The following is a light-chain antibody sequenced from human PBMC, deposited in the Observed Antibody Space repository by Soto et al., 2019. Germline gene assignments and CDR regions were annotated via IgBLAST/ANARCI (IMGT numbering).Light chain of an antibody. J-gene: IGKJ2*01. V-gene: IGKV3-15*01. CDR1: QNVSSN. CDR2: GAS. CDR3: QQYNNWPPYT. Sequence: EIVMTQSPATLSVSPGERANLSCRASQNVSSNLAWYQQKPGQAPRLLIYGASTRATGIPARFSGSGSGTEFTLTISSLQSEDFAVYYCQQYNNWPPYTFGQGTKLEIK.